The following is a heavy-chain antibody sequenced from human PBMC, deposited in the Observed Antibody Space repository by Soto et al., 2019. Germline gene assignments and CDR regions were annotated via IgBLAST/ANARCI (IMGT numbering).Heavy chain of an antibody. CDR2: INPKTAAT. V-gene: IGHV1-2*02. CDR3: ARIKWGLDYYNGMDV. Sequence: QVQLVQSGAEVKKSGASVKVSCKASGYSFSDYFIQWVRQAPGQGLEWVAWINPKTAATNYAKKFQGRVSLTWDTSFSTAYSELTSLRPDDTAVYYCARIKWGLDYYNGMDVWGQGTTVIVSS. CDR1: GYSFSDYF. J-gene: IGHJ6*02. D-gene: IGHD1-26*01.